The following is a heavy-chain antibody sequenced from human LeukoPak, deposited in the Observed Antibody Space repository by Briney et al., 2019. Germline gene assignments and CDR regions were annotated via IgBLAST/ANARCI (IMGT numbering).Heavy chain of an antibody. CDR1: GLCLSDNY. Sequence: GGSLRLSCTAPGLCLSDNYMCWVRQAPGKGLEWGSVIYTGGGTDYSDSVKGRFTISRYISKNTVYLDMNSLRTDDTAVYYCVRGLLDAEDPNYWYFDLWGRGILVTVSS. J-gene: IGHJ2*01. V-gene: IGHV3-53*04. CDR2: IYTGGGT. CDR3: VRGLLDAEDPNYWYFDL.